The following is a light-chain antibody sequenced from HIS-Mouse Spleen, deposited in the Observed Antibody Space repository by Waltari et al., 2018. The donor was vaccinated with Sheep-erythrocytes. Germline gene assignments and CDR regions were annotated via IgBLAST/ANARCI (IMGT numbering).Light chain of an antibody. Sequence: QSALTQPASVSGSPGQSITISCTGTSSDVGGYNYVSWYQQHPGKAPKLLIYDVINRPSGVSNRFSGSKSGNTASLTISGLQAEDEADYYCSSYTSSSTSWVFGGGTKLTVL. CDR2: DVI. V-gene: IGLV2-14*03. CDR3: SSYTSSSTSWV. CDR1: SSDVGGYNY. J-gene: IGLJ3*02.